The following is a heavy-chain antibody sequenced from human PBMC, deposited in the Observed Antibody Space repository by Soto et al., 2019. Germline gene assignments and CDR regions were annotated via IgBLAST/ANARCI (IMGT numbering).Heavy chain of an antibody. V-gene: IGHV6-1*01. CDR3: ARGIVGDNNEGFDI. D-gene: IGHD1-26*01. CDR2: TYYISKWYN. CDR1: GDSVSSNSVA. J-gene: IGHJ3*02. Sequence: SQTLSLTCAISGDSVSSNSVAWNWIRQSPSRGLEWLGRTYYISKWYNDYAISVKSRITINPDTSKNQISLQLNSVTPEDTAVYYCARGIVGDNNEGFDIWGQGTMVTVSS.